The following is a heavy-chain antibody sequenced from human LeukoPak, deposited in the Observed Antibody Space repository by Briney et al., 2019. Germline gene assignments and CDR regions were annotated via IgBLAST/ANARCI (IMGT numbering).Heavy chain of an antibody. CDR1: GFRFSDFA. CDR2: IWYDGHST. J-gene: IGHJ1*01. V-gene: IGHV3-33*01. CDR3: ARGYGLGSYLDK. D-gene: IGHD3-10*01. Sequence: GGSLRLSCAASGFRFSDFAMHWVRQAPGKGLEWLALIWYDGHSTYYTDSVKGRFTISRDDANDTLYLQMTSLSADDTAVYFCARGYGLGSYLDKWGQGTLVTVSS.